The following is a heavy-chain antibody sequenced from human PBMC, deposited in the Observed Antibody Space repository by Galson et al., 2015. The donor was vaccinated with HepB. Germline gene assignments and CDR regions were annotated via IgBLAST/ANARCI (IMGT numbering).Heavy chain of an antibody. V-gene: IGHV3-9*01. CDR1: GFTFDNFA. Sequence: SLRLSCAASGFTFDNFAMHWVRQVPGKGLEWVSGLSWNSGSYGYADSVKGRFTISRDNTKNSLYLQMNSLRDEDTAVYYCARGGLTAGHYYSPMDVWGQGTTVTVSS. CDR3: ARGGLTAGHYYSPMDV. D-gene: IGHD6-13*01. CDR2: LSWNSGSY. J-gene: IGHJ6*02.